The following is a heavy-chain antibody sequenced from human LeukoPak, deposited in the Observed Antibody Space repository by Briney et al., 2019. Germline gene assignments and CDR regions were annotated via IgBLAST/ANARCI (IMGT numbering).Heavy chain of an antibody. J-gene: IGHJ6*02. CDR3: AREKWYYYDSSGCYRRIYYYYGMDV. CDR2: INPSGGST. V-gene: IGHV1-46*01. CDR1: GYTFTSYY. Sequence: ASVKVSCKASGYTFTSYYMHWVRQAPGQGLEWMGIINPSGGSTSYAQKFQGRVTMTRDTSTSTVYMELSSLRSEDTAVYYCAREKWYYYDSSGCYRRIYYYYGMDVWGQGTTVTVSS. D-gene: IGHD3-22*01.